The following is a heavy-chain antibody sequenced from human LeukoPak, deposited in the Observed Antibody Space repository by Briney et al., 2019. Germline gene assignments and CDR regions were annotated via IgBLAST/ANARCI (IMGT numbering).Heavy chain of an antibody. CDR3: ARHPGEWFDAFDI. Sequence: SETLSLTCTVSGGSISGYYWGWIRQPPGKGLEWIGEINHSGSTNYNPSLKSRVTISVDTSKNQFSLKLSSVTAADTAVYYCARHPGEWFDAFDIWGQGTMVTVSS. J-gene: IGHJ3*02. V-gene: IGHV4-34*01. CDR1: GGSISGYY. CDR2: INHSGST. D-gene: IGHD3-3*01.